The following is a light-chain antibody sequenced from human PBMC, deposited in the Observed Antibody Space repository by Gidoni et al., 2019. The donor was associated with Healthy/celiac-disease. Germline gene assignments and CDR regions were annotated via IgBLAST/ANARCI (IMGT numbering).Light chain of an antibody. J-gene: IGKJ5*01. CDR3: QQFNSYRIT. Sequence: AIQLTQSPSSLSASVGGRGTITCRTSKGISSALAWYQQKPGKAPKLLIYDASCLESGVPSKFSGSGSGTDFTLTISSLQPEDFATYYCQQFNSYRITFXXXTRLEIK. CDR1: KGISSA. V-gene: IGKV1-13*02. CDR2: DAS.